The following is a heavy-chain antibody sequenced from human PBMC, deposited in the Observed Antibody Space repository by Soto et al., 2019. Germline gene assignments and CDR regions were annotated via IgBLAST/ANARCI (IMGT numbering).Heavy chain of an antibody. V-gene: IGHV3-11*05. CDR2: ISSSSSYT. Sequence: QVQLVESGGGLVKPGGSLRLSCAASGFTFSDYYMSWIRQAPGKGLEWVSYISSSSSYTNYADSVKGRFTISRDNAKNSLYLQMNSLRAEDTAVYYCAGIIAAAGGRRYFDLWGRGTLVTVSS. CDR3: AGIIAAAGGRRYFDL. CDR1: GFTFSDYY. J-gene: IGHJ2*01. D-gene: IGHD6-13*01.